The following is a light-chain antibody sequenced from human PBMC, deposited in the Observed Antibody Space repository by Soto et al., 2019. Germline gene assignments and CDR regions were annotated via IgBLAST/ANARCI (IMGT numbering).Light chain of an antibody. CDR1: QSVSKY. Sequence: EIVLTQSPVTLSLSPGERATLSCRASQSVSKYLAWYQQKPGQAPRLLIYDASNRATDIPARFSGSGSGTDFTLTISSLEPEDVAVYFCQQRSNWPLTFGGGTKVEIK. J-gene: IGKJ4*01. CDR3: QQRSNWPLT. CDR2: DAS. V-gene: IGKV3-11*01.